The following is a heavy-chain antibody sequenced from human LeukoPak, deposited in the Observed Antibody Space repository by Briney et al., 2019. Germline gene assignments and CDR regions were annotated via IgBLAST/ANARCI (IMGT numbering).Heavy chain of an antibody. D-gene: IGHD6-19*01. J-gene: IGHJ4*02. V-gene: IGHV3-23*01. CDR2: FSGGGDS. CDR3: AKVIGSGWYGY. CDR1: GFTSGIYA. Sequence: GGSLRLSCAASGFTSGIYATSWVRQAPGKGLEWVSAFSGGGDSFYADSVRGRFSVSADKSKNILYLQMNSLRAEDTAVYYCAKVIGSGWYGYWGQGTLVTVSS.